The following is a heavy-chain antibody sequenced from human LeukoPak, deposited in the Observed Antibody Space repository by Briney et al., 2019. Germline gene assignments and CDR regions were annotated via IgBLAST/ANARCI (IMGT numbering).Heavy chain of an antibody. CDR1: GGSISSGSYY. Sequence: SETLSPTCTVSGGSISSGSYYWSWIRQPAGKGLEWIGRIFTSGSTNYNPSLKSRVTISVDTSKNQFSLKLSSVTAADTAVYYCARDKSYGRYYDYYYMDVWGKGTTVTVSS. D-gene: IGHD2-15*01. J-gene: IGHJ6*03. CDR3: ARDKSYGRYYDYYYMDV. V-gene: IGHV4-61*02. CDR2: IFTSGST.